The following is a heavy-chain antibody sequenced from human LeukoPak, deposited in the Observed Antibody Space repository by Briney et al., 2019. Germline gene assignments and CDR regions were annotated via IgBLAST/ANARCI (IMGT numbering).Heavy chain of an antibody. CDR3: ARHLGEYGDSVPRFDP. J-gene: IGHJ5*02. CDR2: IYYSGST. V-gene: IGHV4-39*01. Sequence: SETLSLTCAVYGGSFSSYYWGWIRQPPGKGLEWIGSIYYSGSTYYNPSLKSRVTISVDTSKNQFSLKLSSVTAADTAVFYCARHLGEYGDSVPRFDPWGQGTLVTVSS. CDR1: GGSFSSYY. D-gene: IGHD4-17*01.